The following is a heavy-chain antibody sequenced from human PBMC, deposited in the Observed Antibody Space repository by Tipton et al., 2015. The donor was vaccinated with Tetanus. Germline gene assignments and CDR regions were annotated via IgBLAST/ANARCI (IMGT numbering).Heavy chain of an antibody. Sequence: SLRLSCATSGFTFSGSAMHWVRQASGKGLGWIGLIRNKANNYATAYTASVKGRFIISRDDSKNTAYLQMNTLKTEDTAVYYCTPGKYSGYDNFDYWGQGTLVTVSS. CDR2: IRNKANNYAT. D-gene: IGHD5-12*01. J-gene: IGHJ4*02. V-gene: IGHV3-73*01. CDR1: GFTFSGSA. CDR3: TPGKYSGYDNFDY.